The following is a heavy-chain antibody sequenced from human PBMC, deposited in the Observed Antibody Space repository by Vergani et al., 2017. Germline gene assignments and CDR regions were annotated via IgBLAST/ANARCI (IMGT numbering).Heavy chain of an antibody. CDR1: GFTFSSYA. CDR2: ISYDGSNK. CDR3: AKVLGSGYYFSVAGVD. J-gene: IGHJ4*02. D-gene: IGHD3-22*01. Sequence: QVQLVESGGGVVQPGGSLRLSCAASGFTFSSYAMHWVRQAPGKGLEWVAVISYDGSNKYYADSVKGRFTISSDNSKNTLYLQMNSLRAEDTAVYYCAKVLGSGYYFSVAGVDWGQGTLVTVSS. V-gene: IGHV3-30*01.